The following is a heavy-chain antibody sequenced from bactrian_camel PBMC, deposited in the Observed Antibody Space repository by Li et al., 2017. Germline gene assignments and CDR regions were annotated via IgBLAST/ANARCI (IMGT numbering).Heavy chain of an antibody. CDR2: INSGGDRT. J-gene: IGHJ6*01. D-gene: IGHD1*01. V-gene: IGHV3S40*01. Sequence: VQLVESGGGLVHPGGSLRLSCAASGFAFASSEMNWVRQAPGKGLEWVSSINSGGDRTVYLDSVKGRFTISRDNAKNTLYLHLNSLKTEDTAVYYCRRGWRTLISGGQGTQVTVS. CDR3: RRGWRTLIS. CDR1: GFAFASSE.